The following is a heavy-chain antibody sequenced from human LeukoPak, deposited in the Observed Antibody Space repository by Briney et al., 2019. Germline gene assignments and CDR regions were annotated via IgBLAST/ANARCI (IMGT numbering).Heavy chain of an antibody. Sequence: ASVKVSCKASGYTFTSYDINWVRQATGQGLEWMGWMSPNSGNTGYAQKFQGRVTITRNTSISTPCMELSSLRSEDTAVYYCARGVGDLGDYWGQGTLVTVSS. CDR1: GYTFTSYD. CDR2: MSPNSGNT. CDR3: ARGVGDLGDY. D-gene: IGHD3-16*01. J-gene: IGHJ4*02. V-gene: IGHV1-8*01.